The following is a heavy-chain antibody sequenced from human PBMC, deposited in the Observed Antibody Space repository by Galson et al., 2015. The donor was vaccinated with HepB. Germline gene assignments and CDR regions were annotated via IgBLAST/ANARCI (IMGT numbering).Heavy chain of an antibody. Sequence: SIRLACAASGCTCRSYALNWVRQAPGKGLECGSGISGNGGRTYDADSVKGRFTISRDNSKNTLCVQMNSLRVEDTAVYYCAKEQVHGDYDSWSGYYFDSWGQGPLVIVSS. D-gene: IGHD3-3*01. CDR1: GCTCRSYA. CDR3: AKEQVHGDYDSWSGYYFDS. J-gene: IGHJ4*02. V-gene: IGHV3-23*01. CDR2: ISGNGGRT.